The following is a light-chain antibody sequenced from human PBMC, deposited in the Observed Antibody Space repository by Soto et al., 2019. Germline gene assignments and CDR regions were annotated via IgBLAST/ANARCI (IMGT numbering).Light chain of an antibody. CDR1: RSNIGTNY. CDR3: AAWDGNMEGRFV. J-gene: IGLJ1*01. Sequence: QPVLTQPPSASGTPGQSVTISCAGSRSNIGTNYVHWYQQLPGTTPNLLIYLNDQRPSGVPDRFSASKSGSSASLAISGLLSEDEDDYFYAAWDGNMEGRFVFGTGTKLTVL. V-gene: IGLV1-47*02. CDR2: LND.